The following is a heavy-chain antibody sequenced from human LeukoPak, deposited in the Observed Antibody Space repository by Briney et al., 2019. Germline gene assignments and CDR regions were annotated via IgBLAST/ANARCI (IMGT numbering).Heavy chain of an antibody. D-gene: IGHD3-10*01. J-gene: IGHJ6*04. Sequence: GGCLRLSCAASGFTFSSYEKKWVSQAPGKGREEGSYISNSGSTIYYEDPGKGRFNICRNNDKNSLYLQMNSLRAEDTAVYYCPSDVIKKRTMVRGSYYGMDVWGEGPTVTVSS. CDR3: PSDVIKKRTMVRGSYYGMDV. CDR2: ISNSGSTI. CDR1: GFTFSSYE. V-gene: IGHV3-48*03.